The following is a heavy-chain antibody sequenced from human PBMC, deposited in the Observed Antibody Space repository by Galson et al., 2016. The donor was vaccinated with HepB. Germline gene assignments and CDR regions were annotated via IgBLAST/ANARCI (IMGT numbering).Heavy chain of an antibody. CDR3: ARNRGTWDGSGELIDI. V-gene: IGHV6-1*01. CDR2: TYYRSKWYN. J-gene: IGHJ3*02. D-gene: IGHD3-10*01. CDR1: GDSVSSNGAA. Sequence: CAISGDSVSSNGAAWNWIRQSPSRGLEWLGRTYYRSKWYNKYAVSVQGRITINPDTSKNQFSLPLNSVTPEDTAVYYCARNRGTWDGSGELIDIWGQGTKVTVSS.